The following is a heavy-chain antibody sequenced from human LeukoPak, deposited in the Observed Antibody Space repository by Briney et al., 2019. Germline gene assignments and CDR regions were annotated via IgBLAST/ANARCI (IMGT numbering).Heavy chain of an antibody. V-gene: IGHV1-2*04. CDR2: INPNSGGT. CDR1: GYTFTGYY. Sequence: ASVKVSCKASGYTFTGYYMHWVRQAPGQGLEWMGWINPNSGGTNYAQKFQGWVTMTRDTSISTAYMELSRLRSDDTAVYYCARGAYYDILTGYYPNPYLDYWGQGTLVTVSS. CDR3: ARGAYYDILTGYYPNPYLDY. J-gene: IGHJ4*02. D-gene: IGHD3-9*01.